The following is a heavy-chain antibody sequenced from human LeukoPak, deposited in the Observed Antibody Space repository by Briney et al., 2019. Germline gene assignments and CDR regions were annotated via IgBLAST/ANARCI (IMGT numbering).Heavy chain of an antibody. CDR1: GYTFATYG. CDR3: AKVDGDRMDH. V-gene: IGHV1-18*01. D-gene: IGHD5-24*01. CDR2: ISANSGKT. J-gene: IGHJ4*02. Sequence: ASVKVSCKASGYTFATYGFCWVRQAPGHGLEWMGWISANSGKTDYAQQFQGRVTMTTDTSTTPAYMELRSLRPDDTALYFCAKVDGDRMDHWSQGTLLTVSS.